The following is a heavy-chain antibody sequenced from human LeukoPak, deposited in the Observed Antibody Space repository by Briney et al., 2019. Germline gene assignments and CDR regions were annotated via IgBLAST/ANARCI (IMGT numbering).Heavy chain of an antibody. CDR1: GGSISSSSYY. V-gene: IGHV4-39*07. J-gene: IGHJ3*02. Sequence: PSETLSLTCTVSGGSISSSSYYWGWIRQPPGKGLEWIGSIYYSGSTYYNPSLKSRVTISVDTSKNQFSLKLSSVTAADTAVYYCARESLHPGAFDIWGQGTMVTVSS. CDR3: ARESLHPGAFDI. D-gene: IGHD7-27*01. CDR2: IYYSGST.